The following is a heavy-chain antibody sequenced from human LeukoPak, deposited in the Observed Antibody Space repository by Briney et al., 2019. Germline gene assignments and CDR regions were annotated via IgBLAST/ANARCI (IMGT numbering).Heavy chain of an antibody. V-gene: IGHV4-59*01. CDR3: ARGASGWFDP. CDR2: IYYSGST. CDR1: GGSISSYY. Sequence: SGTLSLTCTVSGGSISSYYWSWIRQPPGKGLEWIGYIYYSGSTNYNPSLKSRVTISVDTSKNQFSLKLSSVTAADTAVYYCARGASGWFDPWGQGTLVTVSS. J-gene: IGHJ5*02.